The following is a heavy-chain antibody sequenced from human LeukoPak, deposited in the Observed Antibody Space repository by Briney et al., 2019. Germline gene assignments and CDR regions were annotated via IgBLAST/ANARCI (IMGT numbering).Heavy chain of an antibody. J-gene: IGHJ4*02. D-gene: IGHD1-26*01. V-gene: IGHV3-23*01. CDR2: IGGTGVRT. CDR1: GFTFSSYA. CDR3: ARVRGSYSDF. Sequence: GGSLRLSCASSGFTFSSYAMSWVRQAPGKGLEWVSTIGGTGVRTYYADSVKGRFTISRDNAKNTVYLQMNSLRAEDTAVNYCARVRGSYSDFWGQGTLVTVSS.